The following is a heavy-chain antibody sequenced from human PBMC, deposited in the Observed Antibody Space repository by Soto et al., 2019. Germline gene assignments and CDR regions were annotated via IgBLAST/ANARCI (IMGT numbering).Heavy chain of an antibody. CDR3: TTDRLGQLRLGELSFYYYYYYGMDV. CDR2: IKSKTDGGTT. J-gene: IGHJ6*02. D-gene: IGHD3-16*02. V-gene: IGHV3-15*07. Sequence: EVQLVESGGGLVKPGGSLRLSCAASGFTFSNAWMNWVRQAPGKGLEWVGRIKSKTDGGTTDYAAPVKGRFTNSRDDSKHMLYLQMNSLKTEDTAVYYCTTDRLGQLRLGELSFYYYYYYGMDVWGQGTTVTVSS. CDR1: GFTFSNAW.